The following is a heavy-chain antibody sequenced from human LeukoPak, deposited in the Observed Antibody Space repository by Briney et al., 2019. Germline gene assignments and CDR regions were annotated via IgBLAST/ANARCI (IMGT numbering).Heavy chain of an antibody. CDR1: GGTFSSYA. V-gene: IGHV1-69*04. CDR3: ARFSYGGSERSFDY. CDR2: IIPILGIA. D-gene: IGHD4-23*01. Sequence: SVKVSCKASGGTFSSYAISWVRQAPGQGVEWMGRIIPILGIANYAQKFQGRVTITADKSTSTAYMELSSLRSEDTAVYYCARFSYGGSERSFDYWGQGTLVTVSS. J-gene: IGHJ4*02.